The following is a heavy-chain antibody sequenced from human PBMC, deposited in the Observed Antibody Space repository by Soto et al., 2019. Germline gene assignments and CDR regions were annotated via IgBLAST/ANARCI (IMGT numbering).Heavy chain of an antibody. J-gene: IGHJ4*02. V-gene: IGHV4-61*08. Sequence: PSETLSLTCTVSGVSVNTSGYYWTWIRQPPGKALEWVGFIYYSGSTNSNPSLKSRATVSMDTSKNQFSLRLTSVTAADTAVYYCARDTGRGGDYGQWGQGTLVTVSS. CDR3: ARDTGRGGDYGQ. CDR2: IYYSGST. CDR1: GVSVNTSGYY. D-gene: IGHD4-17*01.